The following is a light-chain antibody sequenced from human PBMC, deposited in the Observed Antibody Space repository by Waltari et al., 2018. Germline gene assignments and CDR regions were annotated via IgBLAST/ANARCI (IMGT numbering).Light chain of an antibody. CDR1: QDISNF. CDR2: AAS. V-gene: IGKV1-27*01. J-gene: IGKJ2*01. Sequence: DIQLKQSPVSLSAAVGDRVTNTCRARQDISNFLAWDQQKPGKVPNLLISAASTLQSGVPSRFSGSGSGTDFTLTIGSLQPEDVATYYCQKYNSVPYTFGQGTKLEIK. CDR3: QKYNSVPYT.